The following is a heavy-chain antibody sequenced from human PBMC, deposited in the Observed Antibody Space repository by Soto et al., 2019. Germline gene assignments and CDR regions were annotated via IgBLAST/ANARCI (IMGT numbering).Heavy chain of an antibody. CDR1: GFTFSSYG. V-gene: IGHV3-33*01. J-gene: IGHJ5*02. D-gene: IGHD4-17*01. CDR3: ARDGFLVTTSHQLQMRWFDP. Sequence: QVQLVESGGGVVQPGRSLRLSCAASGFTFSSYGMHWVRQAPGKGLEWVAVIWYDGSNKYYADSVKGRFTISRDNSKNTLYLQMNSLRAEDTAVYYCARDGFLVTTSHQLQMRWFDPWGQGTLVTVSS. CDR2: IWYDGSNK.